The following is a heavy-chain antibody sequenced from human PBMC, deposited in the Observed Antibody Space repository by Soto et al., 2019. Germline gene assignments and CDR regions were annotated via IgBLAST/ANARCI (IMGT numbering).Heavy chain of an antibody. D-gene: IGHD2-21*02. CDR2: INAGNGNT. J-gene: IGHJ4*02. Sequence: GASVKVSCKASGDTFTSYYMHWVRQAPGQGLEWMGWINAGNGNTKYSQKFQGRVTITRDTSASTAYMELSSLRSEDTAVYYCARSIVVVTALDYWGQGTLVTVSS. CDR1: GDTFTSYY. CDR3: ARSIVVVTALDY. V-gene: IGHV1-3*01.